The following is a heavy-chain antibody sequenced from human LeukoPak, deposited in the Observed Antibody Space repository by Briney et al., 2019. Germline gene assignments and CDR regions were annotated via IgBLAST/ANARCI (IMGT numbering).Heavy chain of an antibody. Sequence: GGSLRLSCAASGFTFSNYWMHWVRQAPGRGLVWVSRINTDGSTTTYADSVKGRFTISRDNAKNTLYLQMDSLRAEDTAVYYCLGLAARPWSVGYYFDYWGQGTLVTVSS. V-gene: IGHV3-74*01. CDR3: LGLAARPWSVGYYFDY. J-gene: IGHJ4*02. CDR1: GFTFSNYW. D-gene: IGHD6-6*01. CDR2: INTDGSTT.